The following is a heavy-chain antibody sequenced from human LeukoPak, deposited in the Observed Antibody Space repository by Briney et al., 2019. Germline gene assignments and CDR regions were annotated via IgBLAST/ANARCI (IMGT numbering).Heavy chain of an antibody. V-gene: IGHV3-64*01. D-gene: IGHD2-21*01. Sequence: GGSLRLSCVASGFTLRDHGMHWVRQAPGKGLESVSAINSNGGSPYYAPSVKGRFTIFREESKNTLYLQMGGLRTEDTAVYYCAGDIYCGSDCYSRVIDYWGQGTLVTVSS. CDR3: AGDIYCGSDCYSRVIDY. J-gene: IGHJ4*02. CDR2: INSNGGSP. CDR1: GFTLRDHG.